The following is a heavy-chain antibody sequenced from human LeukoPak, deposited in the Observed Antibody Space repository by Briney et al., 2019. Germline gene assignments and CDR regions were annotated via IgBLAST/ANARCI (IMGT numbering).Heavy chain of an antibody. CDR3: ARESDYDFWSGYIWFDP. CDR2: INPSSGGT. D-gene: IGHD3-3*01. J-gene: IGHJ5*02. V-gene: IGHV1-2*02. CDR1: GYTFTGYY. Sequence: ASVKDSCKASGYTFTGYYMHWVRQAPGQGLEWMGWINPSSGGTNYAQKFQGRVTMTRDTSISTAYMELSRLRSDDTAVYYCARESDYDFWSGYIWFDPWGQGTLVTVSS.